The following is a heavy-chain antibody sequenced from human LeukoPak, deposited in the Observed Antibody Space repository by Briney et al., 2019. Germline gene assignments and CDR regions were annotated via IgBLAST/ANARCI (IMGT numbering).Heavy chain of an antibody. D-gene: IGHD1-20*01. CDR1: GFTFSDYY. Sequence: GGSLRLSCAASGFTFSDYYMSWIRQAPGKGLEWISYISSRAGTIYHADSVKGRFTISRDNAKNSLYLQMNSLRAEDTAVYYCAKDNWNYFDYWGQGTLVTVSS. CDR2: ISSRAGTI. J-gene: IGHJ4*02. V-gene: IGHV3-11*04. CDR3: AKDNWNYFDY.